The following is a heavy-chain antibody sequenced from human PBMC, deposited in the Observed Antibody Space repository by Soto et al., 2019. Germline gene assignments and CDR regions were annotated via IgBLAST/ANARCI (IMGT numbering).Heavy chain of an antibody. CDR3: ARVPAASSWFDH. V-gene: IGHV4-59*01. CDR1: GGSIFSSY. J-gene: IGHJ5*02. CDR2: VYYSGST. D-gene: IGHD2-15*01. Sequence: SETLSLTCTVSGGSIFSSYWTWIRQPPGKGLEWIGNVYYSGSTNYNPSLKSRITISVDTSKNQFSLNLSSVTAADTAVYYCARVPAASSWFDHWAQGTLVTVSS.